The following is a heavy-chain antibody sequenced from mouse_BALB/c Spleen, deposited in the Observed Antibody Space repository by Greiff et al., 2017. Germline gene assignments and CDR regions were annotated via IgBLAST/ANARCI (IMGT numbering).Heavy chain of an antibody. CDR1: SYTFTNYA. CDR3: ARGYYGAMDY. Sequence: QDQLQQSGPELVRPGVSVKISCKGSSYTFTNYAMHWVKQSHAKSLEWIGVISTYYGNTNYNQKFKGKATMTVDKSSSTAYMELARLTSEDSAVYYCARGYYGAMDYWGQGTSVTVSS. V-gene: IGHV1-67*01. D-gene: IGHD1-1*01. J-gene: IGHJ4*01. CDR2: ISTYYGNT.